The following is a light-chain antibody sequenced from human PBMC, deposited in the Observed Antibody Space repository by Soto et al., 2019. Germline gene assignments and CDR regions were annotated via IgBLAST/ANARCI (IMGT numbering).Light chain of an antibody. CDR3: TSYVGNDIWV. J-gene: IGLJ3*02. CDR2: EVT. V-gene: IGLV2-8*01. CDR1: SSDVGAHKY. Sequence: QSALTQPPSASGSPGQSVTISCTGTSSDVGAHKYVSWYQQYPGKAPKLMIYEVTKRPSGVPDRFSGSKSGNTASLTVSGLQAEAEADYYCTSYVGNDIWVFGGGTKLTVL.